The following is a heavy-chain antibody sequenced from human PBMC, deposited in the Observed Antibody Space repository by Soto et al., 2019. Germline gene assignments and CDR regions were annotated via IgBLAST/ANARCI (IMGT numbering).Heavy chain of an antibody. CDR1: GFTFSSYW. Sequence: GGSLRLSCAASGFTFSSYWMHWVRQAPGKGLVWVSRINSDGSSTSYADSVKGRFTISRDNAKNTLYLQMNSLRAEDTAVYYCAREGWSGYYYYYGMDVWGQGTTVTVSS. V-gene: IGHV3-74*01. D-gene: IGHD3-3*01. CDR2: INSDGSST. CDR3: AREGWSGYYYYYGMDV. J-gene: IGHJ6*02.